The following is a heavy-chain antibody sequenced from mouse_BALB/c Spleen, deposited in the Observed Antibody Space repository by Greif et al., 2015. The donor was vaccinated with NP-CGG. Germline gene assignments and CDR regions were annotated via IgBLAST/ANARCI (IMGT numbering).Heavy chain of an antibody. CDR3: ARDGGDYDAMDY. CDR2: ISDGGSYT. V-gene: IGHV5-4*02. Sequence: EVKVVESGGGLVKPGGSLKLSCAASGFTFSDYYMYWVRQTPEKRLEWVATISDGGSYTYYPDSVKGRFTISRDNAKNKLYLQMSSLKSEDTAMYYGARDGGDYDAMDYWGQGTSVTVSS. CDR1: GFTFSDYY. J-gene: IGHJ4*01.